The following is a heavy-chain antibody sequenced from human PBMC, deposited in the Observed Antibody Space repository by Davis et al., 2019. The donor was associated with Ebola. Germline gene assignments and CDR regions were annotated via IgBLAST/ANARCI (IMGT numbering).Heavy chain of an antibody. V-gene: IGHV5-51*01. CDR2: IYTGDSDT. D-gene: IGHD1-20*01. CDR1: GNSFNSHW. J-gene: IGHJ3*01. CDR3: ASLRRTITGMDDGFDV. Sequence: GESLKISCKDSGNSFNSHWIGWVRQMPGKGLEWMGIIYTGDSDTRYRPSFRGQVTISADKSTRTAYLQWGRLKASDTAMYYCASLRRTITGMDDGFDVWGQGTMVTVSS.